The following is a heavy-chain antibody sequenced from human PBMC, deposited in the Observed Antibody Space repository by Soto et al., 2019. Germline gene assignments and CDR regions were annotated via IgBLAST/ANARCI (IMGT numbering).Heavy chain of an antibody. CDR3: ARGTGETVHLPPGCYMXV. D-gene: IGHD4-4*01. J-gene: IGHJ6*03. CDR2: INHSGST. V-gene: IGHV4-34*01. Sequence: SETLSLTCAVYGGSFSGYYWSWIRQPPGKGLEWIGEINHSGSTNYNPSLKSRVTISVDTSKNQFSLKLSSVTAADTAVYYCARGTGETVHLPPGCYMXVWGKGTTVTVSS. CDR1: GGSFSGYY.